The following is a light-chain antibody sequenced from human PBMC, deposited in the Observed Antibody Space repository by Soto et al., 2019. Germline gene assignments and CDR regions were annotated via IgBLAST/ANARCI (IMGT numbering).Light chain of an antibody. CDR2: GAS. CDR3: QQYNNWRPWT. V-gene: IGKV3-15*01. J-gene: IGKJ1*01. Sequence: EIVMTQSPATLSVSPGERATLSCRASQSVSRNLAWYHQKPGQAPRLLIYGASTRATGIPARFSGSGSGTEFTLTSSSMQCEEFAVYYCQQYNNWRPWTFGQGTKVE. CDR1: QSVSRN.